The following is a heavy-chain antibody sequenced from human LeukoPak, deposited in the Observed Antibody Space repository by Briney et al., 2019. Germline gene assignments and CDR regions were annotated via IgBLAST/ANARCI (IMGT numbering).Heavy chain of an antibody. V-gene: IGHV3-73*01. J-gene: IGHJ6*03. CDR1: GFTFSGSA. Sequence: GGSLRLSCAASGFTFSGSAMHWVRQASGKGLEWVGRIRSKANSYETAYAASVKGTITISRDDSKNTAYLQMNSLITEDTAVYYCTSPYGSGSRANYYYYMDVWGKGTTVTVSS. D-gene: IGHD3-10*01. CDR2: IRSKANSYET. CDR3: TSPYGSGSRANYYYYMDV.